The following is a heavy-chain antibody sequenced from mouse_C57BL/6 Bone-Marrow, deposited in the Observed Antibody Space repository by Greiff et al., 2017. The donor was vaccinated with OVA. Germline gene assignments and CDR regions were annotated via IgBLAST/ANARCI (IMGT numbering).Heavy chain of an antibody. V-gene: IGHV1-81*01. CDR3: AREGIYYGIWYFYV. Sequence: QVQLQQSGAELARPGASVKLSCTASGYTFTSYGISWVKQRTGQGLEWIGEIYPRSGNTYYNEKFKGKATLTAAKSSSTAYMELSSLTSEDSAVYFGAREGIYYGIWYFYVWGTGTTVTVSS. D-gene: IGHD2-1*01. J-gene: IGHJ1*03. CDR2: IYPRSGNT. CDR1: GYTFTSYG.